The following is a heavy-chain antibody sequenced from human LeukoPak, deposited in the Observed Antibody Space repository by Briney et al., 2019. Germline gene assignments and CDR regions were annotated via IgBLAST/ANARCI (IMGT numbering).Heavy chain of an antibody. CDR3: AGVYDFWSAFDY. J-gene: IGHJ4*02. V-gene: IGHV3-7*04. D-gene: IGHD3-3*01. CDR2: IKQDGSEK. Sequence: GGSLRLSCAASGFTFSMYWMNWVRQSPGKGLEWVADIKQDGSEKYYVDSVKGRFTNSRDNAKNSLYLQMDSLRGEDTAVYYCAGVYDFWSAFDYWGQGTLVTVSS. CDR1: GFTFSMYW.